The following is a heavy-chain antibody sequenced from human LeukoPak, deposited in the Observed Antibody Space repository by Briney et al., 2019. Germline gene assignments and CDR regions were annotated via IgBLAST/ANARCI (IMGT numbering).Heavy chain of an antibody. CDR1: GYSFTSYW. D-gene: IGHD3-22*01. CDR3: ASLGPTYYYDRFTHDAFDI. J-gene: IGHJ3*02. Sequence: PGESLKISCKGSGYSFTSYWIGWVRQMPGKGLEWMGIIYPGDSDTRYIPSFQGHITISADKSISTAYLQWSSLKASDTAMYYCASLGPTYYYDRFTHDAFDIWGQGTMVTVSS. V-gene: IGHV5-51*01. CDR2: IYPGDSDT.